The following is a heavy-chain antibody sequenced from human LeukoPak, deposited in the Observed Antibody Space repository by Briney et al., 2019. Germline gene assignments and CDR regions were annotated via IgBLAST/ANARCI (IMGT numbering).Heavy chain of an antibody. Sequence: PGGSLRLSCAASGFTFSSHSMNWVRQAPGKGLEWVSSISSSSSYIYYADSVKGRFTISRDNAKNSLYLQMNSLRAEDTAVYYCAILPTDSSGHQRRMARVDYWGQGTLVTVSS. J-gene: IGHJ4*02. D-gene: IGHD3-22*01. CDR3: AILPTDSSGHQRRMARVDY. V-gene: IGHV3-21*01. CDR2: ISSSSSYI. CDR1: GFTFSSHS.